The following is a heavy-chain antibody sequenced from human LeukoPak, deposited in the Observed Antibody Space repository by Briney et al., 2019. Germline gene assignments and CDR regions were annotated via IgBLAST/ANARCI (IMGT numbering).Heavy chain of an antibody. CDR2: VKGSED. CDR3: TSWARYCSEGSCYSWFDT. D-gene: IGHD2-15*01. CDR1: GFTISSNW. Sequence: SGGTLRLSCAASGFTISSNWMSWVCQGQGKGQERVGNVKGSEDYYVDYDPARLTIFRINAKTSVYLQMNSLRVDDTAVYYFTSWARYCSEGSCYSWFDTWGQGTLVTVSS. V-gene: IGHV3-7*01. J-gene: IGHJ5*02.